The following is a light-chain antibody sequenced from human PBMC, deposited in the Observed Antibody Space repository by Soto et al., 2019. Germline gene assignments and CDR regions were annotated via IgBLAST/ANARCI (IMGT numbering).Light chain of an antibody. CDR3: QQYDSSSWT. Sequence: EMVLTQSPGTLSLPPGERASLSCRASRMVSSTYLAWYQQKPGQAPRLLIYDASSRATGIPDRFSGSGSGTDFTLTISRLEPEDSSVYYCQQYDSSSWTFGQGTKVDIK. CDR2: DAS. J-gene: IGKJ1*01. CDR1: RMVSSTY. V-gene: IGKV3-20*01.